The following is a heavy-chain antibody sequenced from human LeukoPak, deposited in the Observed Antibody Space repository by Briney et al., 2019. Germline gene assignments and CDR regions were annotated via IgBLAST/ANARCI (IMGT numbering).Heavy chain of an antibody. D-gene: IGHD3-3*01. J-gene: IGHJ6*02. V-gene: IGHV3-23*01. Sequence: GGSLRLSCAASGFTFSSYAMSWVRQAPGKGLEWVSAISGSGGSSYYADSVKGRFTISRDNSKNTLYLQMNSLRAEDTAVYYCAKAVEPYDFWSGYTLEHSGMDVWGQGTTVTVSS. CDR2: ISGSGGSS. CDR3: AKAVEPYDFWSGYTLEHSGMDV. CDR1: GFTFSSYA.